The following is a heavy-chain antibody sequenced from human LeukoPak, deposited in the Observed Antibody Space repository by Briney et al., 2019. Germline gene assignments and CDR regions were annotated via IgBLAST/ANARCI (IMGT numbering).Heavy chain of an antibody. CDR1: GFTVSDNY. CDR3: ARGITQWLKGNWFDP. Sequence: GGSLRLSCAASGFTVSDNYMSWVRQAPGKGLEWVSAIYADGTTYYADSVKGRFTISRDNFENTVYFQMNSLRAEDTAVYYCARGITQWLKGNWFDPWGQGTLVTVSS. CDR2: IYADGTT. V-gene: IGHV3-53*01. D-gene: IGHD6-19*01. J-gene: IGHJ5*02.